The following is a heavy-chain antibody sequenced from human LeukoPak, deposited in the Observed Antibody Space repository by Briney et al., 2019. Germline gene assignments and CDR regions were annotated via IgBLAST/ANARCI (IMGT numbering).Heavy chain of an antibody. CDR1: GFIFSHYG. Sequence: GGSLRLSCIACGFIFSHYGMSWLRQAPGKGLEWVANIKQEGSEKYYADSVKDRFTISRDNAKNSLYLQMNSLRAEDTAVYYCARDPKNGAIADVNWGQGTLVTVSS. J-gene: IGHJ4*02. V-gene: IGHV3-7*05. CDR3: ARDPKNGAIADVN. D-gene: IGHD2-15*01. CDR2: IKQEGSEK.